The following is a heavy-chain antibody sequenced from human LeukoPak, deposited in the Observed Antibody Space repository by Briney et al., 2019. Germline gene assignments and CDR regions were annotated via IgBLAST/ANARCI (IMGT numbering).Heavy chain of an antibody. CDR2: IIPIFGTA. CDR3: ASSISLQQLVSSFDY. Sequence: ASVKVSCKASGGTFSSYAISWVRQAPGQGLEWMGGIIPIFGTANYAQKFQGRVTITTDESTSTAYMELSSLRSEDTAVYYCASSISLQQLVSSFDYWGQGTLVTVSS. D-gene: IGHD6-6*01. J-gene: IGHJ4*02. CDR1: GGTFSSYA. V-gene: IGHV1-69*05.